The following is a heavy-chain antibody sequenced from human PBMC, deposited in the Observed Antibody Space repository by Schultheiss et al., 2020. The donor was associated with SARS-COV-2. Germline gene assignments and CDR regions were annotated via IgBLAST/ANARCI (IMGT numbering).Heavy chain of an antibody. V-gene: IGHV3-30*03. D-gene: IGHD3-10*01. CDR2: ISYDGSNK. J-gene: IGHJ4*02. Sequence: GGSLRLSCAASGFTFSSYGMHWVRQAPGKGLEWVAVISYDGSNKYYADSVKGRFTISRDNSKNTLYLQMNSLKTEDKAVYYCTTDAARIITMVQGGGQGTLVTVSS. CDR3: TTDAARIITMVQG. CDR1: GFTFSSYG.